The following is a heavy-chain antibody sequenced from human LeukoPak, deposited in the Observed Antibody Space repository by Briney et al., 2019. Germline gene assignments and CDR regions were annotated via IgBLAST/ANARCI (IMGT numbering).Heavy chain of an antibody. CDR2: IYYSGST. D-gene: IGHD3-22*01. CDR3: ARHYYDSSGYEIFDY. Sequence: SETLSLTCTVSGGSISSSSYYWGWIRQPPGKGLEWIGSIYYSGSTYYNPSLKSRVTISVDTSKNQFSLKLSSVTAADTAVYYCARHYYDSSGYEIFDYWAQGTLVTVSS. J-gene: IGHJ4*02. CDR1: GGSISSSSYY. V-gene: IGHV4-39*01.